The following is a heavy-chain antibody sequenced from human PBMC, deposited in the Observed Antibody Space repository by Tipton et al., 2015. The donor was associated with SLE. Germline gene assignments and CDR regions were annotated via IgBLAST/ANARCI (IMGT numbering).Heavy chain of an antibody. J-gene: IGHJ4*02. CDR1: GFTFMSYW. V-gene: IGHV3-23*03. D-gene: IGHD2/OR15-2a*01. Sequence: SLRLSCAASGFTFMSYWMHWVRQGPGKGLEWVSTIYHGDRTSYVDSVKGRFTISRDNAKNALYLQMNSLKPEDTAVYYCAKGLYLLDYWGQGTLVTVSS. CDR2: IYHGDRT. CDR3: AKGLYLLDY.